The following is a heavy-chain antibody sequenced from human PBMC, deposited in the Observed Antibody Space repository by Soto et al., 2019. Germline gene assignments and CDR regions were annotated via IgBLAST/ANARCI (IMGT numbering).Heavy chain of an antibody. CDR1: GFTFSSYA. Sequence: QVQLVESGGGVVQPGRSLRLSCAASGFTFSSYAMHWVRQAPGKGLEWVAVISYDGSNKYYADSVKGRFTISRDNSKNTLYLQMNSLRAEDTAVYYCARGPRDYFVYWGQGTLVTVSS. CDR3: ARGPRDYFVY. J-gene: IGHJ4*02. V-gene: IGHV3-30-3*01. CDR2: ISYDGSNK.